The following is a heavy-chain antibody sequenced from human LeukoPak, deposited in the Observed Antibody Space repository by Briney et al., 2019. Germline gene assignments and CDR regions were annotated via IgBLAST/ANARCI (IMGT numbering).Heavy chain of an antibody. Sequence: GGSLRLSCAASGFTFSSYSMNWVRQAPGKGLEWVSSISSSGSYIYYADSVKGRFTISRDNAKNSLYLQMNSLRAEDTAVYYCARADSSSWFYFDYWGQGTLVTVSS. V-gene: IGHV3-21*01. CDR1: GFTFSSYS. CDR2: ISSSGSYI. J-gene: IGHJ4*02. D-gene: IGHD6-13*01. CDR3: ARADSSSWFYFDY.